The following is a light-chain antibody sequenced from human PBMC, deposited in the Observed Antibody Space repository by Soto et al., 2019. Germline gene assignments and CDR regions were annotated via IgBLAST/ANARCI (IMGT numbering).Light chain of an antibody. V-gene: IGKV3D-20*02. CDR1: QTGSNSY. CDR3: HQRNK. CDR2: GVY. Sequence: IVLTQSPGTLSLSPGERATLSCRASQTGSNSYLAWYQHKSGQAPRLLIYGVYTRASGIPDRFSGSGSGTEFTLTITRLEPEDFAVYFCHQRNKFGQGTRLEI. J-gene: IGKJ5*01.